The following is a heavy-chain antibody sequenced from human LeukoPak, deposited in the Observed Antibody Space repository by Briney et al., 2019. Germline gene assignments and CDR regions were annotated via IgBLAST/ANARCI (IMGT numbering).Heavy chain of an antibody. J-gene: IGHJ4*02. CDR1: GGSISSYY. V-gene: IGHV4-4*07. D-gene: IGHD6-6*01. Sequence: PSETLSLTCTVSGGSISSYYWSWIRQPAGKGLEWIGRIYTSGSTNYNPSLKSRVTISVDRSKNQFSLKLSSVTAADTAVYYCARWTEVVNIAARPKYYFDYWGQGTLVTVSS. CDR3: ARWTEVVNIAARPKYYFDY. CDR2: IYTSGST.